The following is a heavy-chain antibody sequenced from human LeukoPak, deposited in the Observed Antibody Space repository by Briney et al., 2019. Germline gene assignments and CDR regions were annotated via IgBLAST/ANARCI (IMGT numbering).Heavy chain of an antibody. V-gene: IGHV1-2*02. J-gene: IGHJ5*02. Sequence: GASVKVSCKASGYTFTCYYMHWVRQAPGQGLEWMGWINPNSGGTNYAQKFQGRVTMTRDTSISTAYMELSRLRSDDTAVYYCARDGGSGSYNWFDPWGQGTLVTVSS. D-gene: IGHD1-26*01. CDR3: ARDGGSGSYNWFDP. CDR2: INPNSGGT. CDR1: GYTFTCYY.